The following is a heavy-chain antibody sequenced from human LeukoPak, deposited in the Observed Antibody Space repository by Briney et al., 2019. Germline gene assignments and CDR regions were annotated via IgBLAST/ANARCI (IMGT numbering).Heavy chain of an antibody. Sequence: PGGSLRLSCAASGFTLSTYCTSWDRQAQGKGLEWVGNIKQDGSEKYDVDSVKGRFTISRDNAKNSLYLQMNSLRAEDTAVYDCARDWVGATDYWGQGTLVTVSS. J-gene: IGHJ4*02. CDR3: ARDWVGATDY. V-gene: IGHV3-7*01. CDR1: GFTLSTYC. D-gene: IGHD1-26*01. CDR2: IKQDGSEK.